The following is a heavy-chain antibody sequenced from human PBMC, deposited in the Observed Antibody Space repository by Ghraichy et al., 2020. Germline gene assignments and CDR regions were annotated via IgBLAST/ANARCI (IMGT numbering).Heavy chain of an antibody. V-gene: IGHV2-5*02. CDR3: AHRGDVNARVGAFDI. D-gene: IGHD3-16*01. CDR1: GFSLSTHGVG. J-gene: IGHJ3*02. CDR2: IYWDDGK. Sequence: SGPTLVKPTQALTLTCTFSGFSLSTHGVGVGWIRQPPGKALEWLALIYWDDGKRYSPSLRSRLTITKDTSNNQVVLTLTDMDPVDTATYYCAHRGDVNARVGAFDIWGQGTMVTVSS.